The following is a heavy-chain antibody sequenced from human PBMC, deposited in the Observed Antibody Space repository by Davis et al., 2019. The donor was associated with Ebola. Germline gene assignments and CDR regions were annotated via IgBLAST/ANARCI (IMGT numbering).Heavy chain of an antibody. D-gene: IGHD3-22*01. CDR3: ARVAYYYDSSGYNRGAFDI. J-gene: IGHJ3*02. CDR1: GASISSYY. V-gene: IGHV4-59*12. CDR2: IYYSGST. Sequence: MPSETLSLTCSVSGASISSYYWSWIRQPPGKGLEWIGYIYYSGSTNYNPSLKSRVTISVDTSKNQFSLKLSSVTAADTAVYYCARVAYYYDSSGYNRGAFDIWGQGTMVTVSS.